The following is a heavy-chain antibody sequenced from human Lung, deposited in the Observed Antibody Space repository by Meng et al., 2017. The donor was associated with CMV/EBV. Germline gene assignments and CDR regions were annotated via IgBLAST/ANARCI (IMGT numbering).Heavy chain of an antibody. CDR2: IYSGGST. CDR3: ARGNSGITGYYGMDV. J-gene: IGHJ6*01. CDR1: GFTVSSNY. Sequence: GGSLGLXCAASGFTVSSNYMSWVRQAPGKGLEWVSVIYSGGSTYYADSVTGRFTISRDNSKNTQFLQMNSLRAEDTAVYYCARGNSGITGYYGMDVWGQGTTVTVSS. D-gene: IGHD3-16*01. V-gene: IGHV3-66*02.